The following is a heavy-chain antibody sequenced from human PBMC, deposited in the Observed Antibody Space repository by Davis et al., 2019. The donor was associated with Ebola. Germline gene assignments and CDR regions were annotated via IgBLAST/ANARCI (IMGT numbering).Heavy chain of an antibody. CDR1: GFSFTDAW. CDR2: ISSSSSTI. CDR3: ARGVTTVNWFDP. J-gene: IGHJ5*02. V-gene: IGHV3-48*02. Sequence: GGSLRLSCAASGFSFTDAWMNWVRQAPGKGLEWVSYISSSSSTIYYADSVKGRFTISRDNAKNSLYLQMNSLRDEDTAVYYCARGVTTVNWFDPWGQGTLVTVSS. D-gene: IGHD4-17*01.